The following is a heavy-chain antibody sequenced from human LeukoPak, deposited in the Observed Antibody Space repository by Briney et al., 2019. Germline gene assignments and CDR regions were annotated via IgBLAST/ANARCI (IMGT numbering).Heavy chain of an antibody. CDR2: IIPIFGTA. CDR3: ATPEGTSIAARRGFDY. Sequence: GASVKVSCKASGGTFSSYAISWVRQAPGQGLEWMGGIIPIFGTANYAQKFQGRVTITADESTSTAYMELSSLRSEDTAVYYCATPEGTSIAARRGFDYWGQGTLVTVSS. CDR1: GGTFSSYA. D-gene: IGHD6-6*01. J-gene: IGHJ4*02. V-gene: IGHV1-69*13.